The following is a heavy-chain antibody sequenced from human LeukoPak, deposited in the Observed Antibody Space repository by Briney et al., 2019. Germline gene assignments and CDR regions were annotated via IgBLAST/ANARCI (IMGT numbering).Heavy chain of an antibody. D-gene: IGHD3-22*01. V-gene: IGHV3-23*01. CDR3: ARDAYYYDSSGYFDY. J-gene: IGHJ4*02. CDR1: GFTFSSYG. Sequence: GGSLRLSCAASGFTFSSYGMSWVRQAPGKGLEWVSAISGSGGSTYYADSVKGRFTISRDNAKNSLYLQMNSLRAEDTAVYYCARDAYYYDSSGYFDYWGQGTLVTVSS. CDR2: ISGSGGST.